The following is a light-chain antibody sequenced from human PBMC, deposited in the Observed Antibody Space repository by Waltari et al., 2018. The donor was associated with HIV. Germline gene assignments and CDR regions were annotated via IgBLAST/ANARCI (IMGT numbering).Light chain of an antibody. CDR3: QTWTTGIVL. CDR2: VNRDGSH. V-gene: IGLV4-69*01. J-gene: IGLJ2*01. CDR1: SGHLNYA. Sequence: QLVLTQSPSASASLRASVKLTCTLSSGHLNYAIAWHQHRPEKGPRYLMRVNRDGSHIKGDGIPDRFSGSSSGAERYLIISSLQSEDEADYYCQTWTTGIVLFGGGTKLTVL.